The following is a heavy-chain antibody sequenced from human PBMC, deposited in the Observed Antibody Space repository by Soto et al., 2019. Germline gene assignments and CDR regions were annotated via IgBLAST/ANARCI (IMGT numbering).Heavy chain of an antibody. J-gene: IGHJ5*02. V-gene: IGHV3-23*01. Sequence: GGSLRLSCAASGFTFSSYAMSWVRQAPGKGLEWVSAISGSGGSTYYADSVKGRFTISRDNSKNTLYLQMNSLRAEDTAVYYCAKDRLRTMVRGNNWFDPWGQGTLVTVSS. CDR1: GFTFSSYA. CDR2: ISGSGGST. CDR3: AKDRLRTMVRGNNWFDP. D-gene: IGHD3-10*01.